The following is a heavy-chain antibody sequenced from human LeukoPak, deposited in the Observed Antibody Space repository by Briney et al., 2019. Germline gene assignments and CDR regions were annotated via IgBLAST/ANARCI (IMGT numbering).Heavy chain of an antibody. V-gene: IGHV4-59*01. D-gene: IGHD4-17*01. CDR1: GGSISSYY. CDR2: IYYSGST. Sequence: PSETLSLTCTVSGGSISSYYWSWIRQPPGKGLEWIGYIYYSGSTNYNPSLKSRVTISVDTSKNQFSLKLSSVTAADTAAYYCARGFGYGDYQFDYWGQGTLVTVSS. J-gene: IGHJ4*02. CDR3: ARGFGYGDYQFDY.